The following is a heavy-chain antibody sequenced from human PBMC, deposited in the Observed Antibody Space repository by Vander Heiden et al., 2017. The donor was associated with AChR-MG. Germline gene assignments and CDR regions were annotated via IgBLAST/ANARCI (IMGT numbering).Heavy chain of an antibody. Sequence: QVQLQESGPGLVKPSETLSLTCTVPGGSISSYYWSWIRQPPGKGLEWIGYIYYSGSTNYNPSLKSRVTISVDTSKNQFSLKLSSVTAADTAVYYCARVLRARHFDLWGRGTLVTVSS. V-gene: IGHV4-59*01. D-gene: IGHD6-25*01. CDR3: ARVLRARHFDL. CDR1: GGSISSYY. J-gene: IGHJ2*01. CDR2: IYYSGST.